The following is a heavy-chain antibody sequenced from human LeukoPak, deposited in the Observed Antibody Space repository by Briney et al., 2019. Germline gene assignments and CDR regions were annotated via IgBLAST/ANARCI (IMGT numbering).Heavy chain of an antibody. V-gene: IGHV3-21*01. D-gene: IGHD5-18*01. CDR1: GFTFSSYS. Sequence: GGSLRLSCAASGFTFSSYSMNWVRQAPGKGLEWVSSISNSSSYIYYADSVKGRFTISRDNAKNTLYLQMNSPRAEDTAMYYCARGGYHAYYLDYWGQGSLVTVSS. CDR2: ISNSSSYI. CDR3: ARGGYHAYYLDY. J-gene: IGHJ4*02.